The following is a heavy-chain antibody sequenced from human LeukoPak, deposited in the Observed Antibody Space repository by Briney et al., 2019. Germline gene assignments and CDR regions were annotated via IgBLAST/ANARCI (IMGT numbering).Heavy chain of an antibody. Sequence: ASVKDSCKASGYTFTSYAIHWVRQAPGQTLEWMEWINARNGNTKYSQEFQGRATITRDTSASTAYMELSSLRSEDTAVYYCARGKTTVYCGGDCYGFDYWGQGTLVTVSS. CDR2: INARNGNT. J-gene: IGHJ4*02. CDR1: GYTFTSYA. D-gene: IGHD2-21*02. CDR3: ARGKTTVYCGGDCYGFDY. V-gene: IGHV1-3*03.